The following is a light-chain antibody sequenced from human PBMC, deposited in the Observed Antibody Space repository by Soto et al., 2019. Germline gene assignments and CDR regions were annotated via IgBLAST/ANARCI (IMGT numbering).Light chain of an antibody. CDR1: QSLATY. CDR3: QQSFSTPWT. CDR2: AAS. Sequence: IQMTQSPSSLSASVGDRVTITCRASQSLATYLNWYQQKPGKAPKPLIYAASSLQSGVPSRFSGSGSGADFTLTIGSLHPEDFATYYCQQSFSTPWTFGQGTKVDIK. V-gene: IGKV1-39*01. J-gene: IGKJ1*01.